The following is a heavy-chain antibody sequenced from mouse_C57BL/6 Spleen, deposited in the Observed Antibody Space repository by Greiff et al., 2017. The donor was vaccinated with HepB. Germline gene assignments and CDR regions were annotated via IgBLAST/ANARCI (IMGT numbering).Heavy chain of an antibody. CDR1: GYTFTSYW. V-gene: IGHV1-61*01. J-gene: IGHJ4*01. CDR2: IYPSDSET. D-gene: IGHD2-3*01. CDR3: ARGTSIRYYAMDY. Sequence: VQLQQPGAELVRPGSSVKLSCKASGYTFTSYWMDWVKQRPGQGLEWIGNIYPSDSETHYNQKFKDKATLTVDKSSSTAYMQLSSLTSEDSAVYYCARGTSIRYYAMDYWGQGTSVTVSS.